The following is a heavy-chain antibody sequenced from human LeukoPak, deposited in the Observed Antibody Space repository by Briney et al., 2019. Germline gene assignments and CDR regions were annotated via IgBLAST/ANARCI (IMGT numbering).Heavy chain of an antibody. J-gene: IGHJ4*02. D-gene: IGHD1-26*01. CDR1: GGSISSGGYY. CDR2: IYYSGST. V-gene: IGHV4-31*03. Sequence: SETLSLTCTVSGGSISSGGYYWSWIRQHPGKGLEWIGYIYYSGSTYYNPSLKSRVTISGDTSKNQFYLNLRSVTAADTAVYYCARDLGSYYVYFDYWGQGSLVTVSS. CDR3: ARDLGSYYVYFDY.